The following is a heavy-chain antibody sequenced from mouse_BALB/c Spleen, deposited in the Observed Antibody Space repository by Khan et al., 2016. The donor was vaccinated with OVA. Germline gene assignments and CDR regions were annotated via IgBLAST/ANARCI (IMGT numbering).Heavy chain of an antibody. CDR2: ITYSGST. CDR3: ARRSV. CDR1: GYSITSDYA. V-gene: IGHV3-2*02. J-gene: IGHJ1*01. Sequence: EVQLQASGPGLVKPSQSLSLTCTVTGYSITSDYAWNWIRQFPGNKLEWMGYITYSGSTSYNPSLNSRISITRDTSKTLSFLQLSSVTTEDSATYCCARRSVWGAGTTVTVSS.